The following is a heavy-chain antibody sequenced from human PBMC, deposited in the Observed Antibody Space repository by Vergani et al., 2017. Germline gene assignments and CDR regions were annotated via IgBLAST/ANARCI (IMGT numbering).Heavy chain of an antibody. J-gene: IGHJ4*02. D-gene: IGHD3-3*01. CDR2: IYPGDADT. CDR3: ARIGRYYDFWSGYDSIDYVDY. CDR1: GYSFTSYW. Sequence: EVQLVQSGAEVKKPGESLKISCKGSGYSFTSYWIGWVRQMPGKGLEWMGIIYPGDADTRYSPSFQGQVTISMDTSKNQVFLTMTNMDPVDTATYYCARIGRYYDFWSGYDSIDYVDYWGQGTLVTVSS. V-gene: IGHV5-51*01.